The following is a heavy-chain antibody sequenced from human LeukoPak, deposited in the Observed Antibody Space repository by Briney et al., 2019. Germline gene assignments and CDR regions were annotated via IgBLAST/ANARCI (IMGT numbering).Heavy chain of an antibody. CDR3: ARGIFGDPDLKRDAFDI. D-gene: IGHD2-21*02. CDR2: IIPIFGTA. CDR1: GYTLTELS. J-gene: IGHJ3*02. Sequence: SVKVSCKVSGYTLTELSMHWVRQAPGQGLEWMGGIIPIFGTANYAQKFQGRVTITADESTSTAYMELSSLRSEDTAVYYCARGIFGDPDLKRDAFDIWGQGTMVTVSS. V-gene: IGHV1-69*13.